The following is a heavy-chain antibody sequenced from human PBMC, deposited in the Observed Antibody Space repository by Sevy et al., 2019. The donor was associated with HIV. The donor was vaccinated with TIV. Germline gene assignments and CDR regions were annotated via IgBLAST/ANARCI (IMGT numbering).Heavy chain of an antibody. D-gene: IGHD1-26*01. CDR2: MWFDGSNK. CDR1: GFTFSRYG. Sequence: GGSLRLSCTASGFTFSRYGMHWVRHAPGKGLEWVAVMWFDGSNKYYADSVKGRFTISRDFSKNTLYLQMNSLRAEDTAVYYCARVMWELGALDYWGQGTLVTVSS. V-gene: IGHV3-33*01. CDR3: ARVMWELGALDY. J-gene: IGHJ4*02.